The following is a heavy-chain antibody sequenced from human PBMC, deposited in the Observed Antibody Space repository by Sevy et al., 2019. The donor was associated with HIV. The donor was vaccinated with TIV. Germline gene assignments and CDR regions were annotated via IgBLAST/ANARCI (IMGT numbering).Heavy chain of an antibody. J-gene: IGHJ4*01. V-gene: IGHV3-23*01. D-gene: IGHD3-16*02. Sequence: GGSLRLSCAASGFTFSSYAMSWVRQAPGKGLEWVSAISGSGGSTYYADSVKGRFTISRDNSKNTLYLQMNSLRAEDTAVYYCAKGLTFGGLIPRNYFDYWGQGTLVTVSS. CDR2: ISGSGGST. CDR1: GFTFSSYA. CDR3: AKGLTFGGLIPRNYFDY.